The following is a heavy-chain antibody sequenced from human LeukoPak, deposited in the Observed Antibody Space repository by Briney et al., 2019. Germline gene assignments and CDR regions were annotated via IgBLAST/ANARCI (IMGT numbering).Heavy chain of an antibody. CDR1: GYTFTSYD. D-gene: IGHD2-8*01. V-gene: IGHV1-8*03. J-gene: IGHJ4*02. CDR2: VTPTTGNT. Sequence: GASVKVSCKASGYTFTSYDINWVRQATGQGLEWMGWVTPTTGNTGYAQKFQGRVTITRDTSIGTTYLELSSLRSEDTAMYYCARGETQCMDYWGQGTLVTVSS. CDR3: ARGETQCMDY.